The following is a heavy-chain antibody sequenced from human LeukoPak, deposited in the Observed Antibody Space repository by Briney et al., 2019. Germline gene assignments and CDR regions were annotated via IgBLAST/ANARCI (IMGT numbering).Heavy chain of an antibody. V-gene: IGHV1-46*03. CDR2: INPSGGST. CDR1: GYSFTSYY. Sequence: GASVKVSCKASGYSFTSYYMHWVPQAPGQGLEWMGIINPSGGSTTYAQAFQGRVTMTRDTSTSTVYMQLSSLSSEDTAVYYGAREKGAARAFDYWGQGTLVTVSS. CDR3: AREKGAARAFDY. J-gene: IGHJ4*02. D-gene: IGHD6-6*01.